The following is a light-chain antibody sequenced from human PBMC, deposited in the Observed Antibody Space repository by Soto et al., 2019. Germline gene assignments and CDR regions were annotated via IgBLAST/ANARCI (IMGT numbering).Light chain of an antibody. Sequence: QSALTQPPSVSGTPGQRVTISCSGSSSNIGSGTVNWYQQLPGTAPKLLIYNNNQWPSGVPDRFSGSKSGTSGSLAISGLQSEDEADYYCESWDESLNGLYVFGTGTKVTVL. V-gene: IGLV1-44*01. CDR3: ESWDESLNGLYV. CDR1: SSNIGSGT. CDR2: NNN. J-gene: IGLJ1*01.